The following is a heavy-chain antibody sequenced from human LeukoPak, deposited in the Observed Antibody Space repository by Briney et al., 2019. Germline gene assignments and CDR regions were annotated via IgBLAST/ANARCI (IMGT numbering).Heavy chain of an antibody. CDR2: ISGSGDNT. V-gene: IGHV3-23*01. CDR1: GFTFSSYA. D-gene: IGHD3-9*01. J-gene: IGHJ4*02. Sequence: GGSLRLSCAASGFTFSSYAMSWVRQAPGKGLEWVSGISGSGDNTYYADSVKGRFTISRDNSKNTLYLQMNSLRAEDTAVYYCARGRYLDWLPYYFDYWGQGTLVTVSS. CDR3: ARGRYLDWLPYYFDY.